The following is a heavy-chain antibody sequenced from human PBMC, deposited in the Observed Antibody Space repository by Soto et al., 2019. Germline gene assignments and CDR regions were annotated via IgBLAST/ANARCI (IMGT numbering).Heavy chain of an antibody. CDR1: GFTFSSYGMTFSSYA. J-gene: IGHJ6*02. CDR2: ISGSGDST. Sequence: GGSLRLSCAASGFTFSSYGMTFSSYAMSWVRQAPWKGLEGVSTISGSGDSTYYADSLKGRFTISRDNSKNTLFLQMNSLRAGDPALYYCAKFREYYQGSGSRTYSFYGMAVWGQGTPVTVSS. D-gene: IGHD3-10*01. V-gene: IGHV3-23*01. CDR3: AKFREYYQGSGSRTYSFYGMAV.